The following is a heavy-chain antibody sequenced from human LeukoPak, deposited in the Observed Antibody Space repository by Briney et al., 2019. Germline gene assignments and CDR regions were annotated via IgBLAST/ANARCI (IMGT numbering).Heavy chain of an antibody. Sequence: SVKVSCKASGGTFSSYTISWVRQAPGQGLEWMGGIIPIFGTANYAQKFQGRVTITADESTSTAYMELSSLRSEDTAVYYCARSQQQLDYYFDYWGQGTLVTVSS. V-gene: IGHV1-69*13. D-gene: IGHD6-13*01. CDR2: IIPIFGTA. CDR3: ARSQQQLDYYFDY. CDR1: GGTFSSYT. J-gene: IGHJ4*02.